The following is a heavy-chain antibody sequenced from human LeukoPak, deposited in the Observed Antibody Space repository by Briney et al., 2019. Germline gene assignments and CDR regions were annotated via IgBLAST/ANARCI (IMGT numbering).Heavy chain of an antibody. V-gene: IGHV4-59*08. J-gene: IGHJ3*02. CDR2: IYYSGST. Sequence: SETLSLTCTVSGGSISGYYWSWLRQPPGKGLEWIGYIYYSGSTNYNPSLKSRVTISVDTSKNQFSLKLSSVTAADTAVYYCARPGVGSGRYGAFDIWGQGTMVTVSS. CDR1: GGSISGYY. D-gene: IGHD5-18*01. CDR3: ARPGVGSGRYGAFDI.